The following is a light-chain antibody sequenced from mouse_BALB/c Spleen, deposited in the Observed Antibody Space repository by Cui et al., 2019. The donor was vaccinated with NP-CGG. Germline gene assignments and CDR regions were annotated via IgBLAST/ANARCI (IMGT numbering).Light chain of an antibody. Sequence: AAVMPESSPTTSPGETVTLTCRSSTGAVTTNNYANWVQEKPDHLFTGLIGGTNNRAPGVPARFSGSLIGDKAALTITGAQTEDEAIYFCALWYSNHWVFGGGTKLTVL. CDR2: GTN. J-gene: IGLJ1*01. V-gene: IGLV1*01. CDR1: TGAVTTNNY. CDR3: ALWYSNHWV.